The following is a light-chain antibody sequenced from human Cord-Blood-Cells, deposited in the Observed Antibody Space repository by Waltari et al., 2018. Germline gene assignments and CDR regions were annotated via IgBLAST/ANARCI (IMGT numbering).Light chain of an antibody. CDR1: QDSSNY. Sequence: DIQMTQSPSSLSPSVGDRVTITCQASQDSSNYLNWYQQKPGKAPKLLIYDSSNLETGVPSRFSGSGSGTDFTFTISSLQPEDIATYYCQQYDNLLIFTFGPGTKVDIK. V-gene: IGKV1-33*01. CDR2: DSS. CDR3: QQYDNLLIFT. J-gene: IGKJ3*01.